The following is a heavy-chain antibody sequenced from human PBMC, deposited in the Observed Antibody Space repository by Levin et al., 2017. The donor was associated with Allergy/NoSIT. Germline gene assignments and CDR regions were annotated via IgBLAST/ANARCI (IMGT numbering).Heavy chain of an antibody. CDR3: ASYLYGGLDY. Sequence: SETLSLTCAVYGGSLSGYYWSWIRQPPGKGLEWIGEINHSGSTTYNPSLKSRVTISVDTSKNQFSLRPSSVTAADTAVYYCASYLYGGLDYWGRGTLVTVSS. CDR1: GGSLSGYY. CDR2: INHSGST. V-gene: IGHV4-34*01. J-gene: IGHJ4*02. D-gene: IGHD3-16*01.